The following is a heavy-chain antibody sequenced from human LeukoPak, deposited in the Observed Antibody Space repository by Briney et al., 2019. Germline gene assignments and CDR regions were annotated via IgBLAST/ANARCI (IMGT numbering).Heavy chain of an antibody. CDR1: GLTISSSG. CDR2: ISGSGDRT. D-gene: IGHD1-1*01. CDR3: ARDGFNDRSGDNDGFDM. Sequence: GGSLRLSCAASGLTISSSGMSWVRQAPGKGLEWVSAISGSGDRTHYADSVRGRFTISRDTSKDTLYLQMNSLRADDTAVYYCARDGFNDRSGDNDGFDMWGQGTMVTVPS. J-gene: IGHJ3*02. V-gene: IGHV3-23*01.